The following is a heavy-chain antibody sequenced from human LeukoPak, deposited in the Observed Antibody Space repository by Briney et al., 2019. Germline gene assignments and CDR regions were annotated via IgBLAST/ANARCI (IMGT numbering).Heavy chain of an antibody. D-gene: IGHD4-17*01. CDR1: GFTFSGHW. Sequence: GGSLRLSCAASGFTFSGHWMHWVRQSPGKGLVWVSAISGSGGSAYYADSVKGRFTISRDNSKNTLYLQMNSLRAEDTAVYYCAKDSDYGAVDYWGQGTLVTVSS. J-gene: IGHJ4*02. V-gene: IGHV3-23*01. CDR2: ISGSGGSA. CDR3: AKDSDYGAVDY.